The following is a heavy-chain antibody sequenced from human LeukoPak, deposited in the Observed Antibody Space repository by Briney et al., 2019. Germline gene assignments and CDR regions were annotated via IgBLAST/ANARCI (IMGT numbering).Heavy chain of an antibody. V-gene: IGHV4-30-4*01. CDR1: GGSISSGDYY. CDR3: ARVNKGIVAFDY. D-gene: IGHD3-22*01. J-gene: IGHJ4*02. Sequence: SQTLSLTCTVSGGSISSGDYYWSWIRQPPGKGLEWIGYIYYSGSTYYNPSLKSRVTISVDTSKNQFSLKLSSVTAADTAVYYCARVNKGIVAFDYWGQGTLVTVSS. CDR2: IYYSGST.